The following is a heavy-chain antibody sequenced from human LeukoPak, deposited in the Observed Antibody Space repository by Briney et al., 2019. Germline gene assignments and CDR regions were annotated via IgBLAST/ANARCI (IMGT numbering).Heavy chain of an antibody. Sequence: PGGSLRLSCAASGFTFSSYAMSWVRQAPGKRLEWVSASSGSGGSTYYADSVKGRFTISRDNSKNTLYLQMNSLRAEDTAVYYCAKEAVGAANYYYYYYMDVWGKGTTVTVSS. CDR2: SSGSGGST. CDR1: GFTFSSYA. J-gene: IGHJ6*03. V-gene: IGHV3-23*01. D-gene: IGHD2-15*01. CDR3: AKEAVGAANYYYYYYMDV.